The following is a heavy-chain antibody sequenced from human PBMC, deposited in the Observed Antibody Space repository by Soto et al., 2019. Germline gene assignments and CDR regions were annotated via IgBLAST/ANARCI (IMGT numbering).Heavy chain of an antibody. CDR2: IYYSGST. CDR3: ARGGYSYGAGGSWFDP. V-gene: IGHV4-59*01. Sequence: PSETLSLSCTVSGGSTSSYYWSWIRQPPGKGLEWIGYIYYSGSTNYNPSLKSRVTISVDTSKNQFSLKLSSVTAADTAVYYCARGGYSYGAGGSWFDPWGQGTLVTVSS. D-gene: IGHD5-18*01. J-gene: IGHJ5*02. CDR1: GGSTSSYY.